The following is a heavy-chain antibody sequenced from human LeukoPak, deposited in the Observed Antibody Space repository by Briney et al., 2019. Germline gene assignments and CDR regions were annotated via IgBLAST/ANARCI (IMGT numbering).Heavy chain of an antibody. D-gene: IGHD6-19*01. Sequence: SETLFLTCAVSGGSISSSNWWSWVRQPPGKGLEWIGEIYHSGSTNYNPSLKSRVTISVDKSKNQFSLKLSSVTAADTAVYYCAGYSSGWYRVLGYWGQGTLVTVSS. V-gene: IGHV4-4*02. CDR2: IYHSGST. CDR1: GGSISSSNW. CDR3: AGYSSGWYRVLGY. J-gene: IGHJ4*02.